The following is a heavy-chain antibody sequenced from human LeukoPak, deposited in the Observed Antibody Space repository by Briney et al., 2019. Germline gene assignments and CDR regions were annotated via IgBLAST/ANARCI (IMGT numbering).Heavy chain of an antibody. V-gene: IGHV3-11*05. D-gene: IGHD5-18*01. CDR3: ARGAREYSYGFDY. CDR1: GFTFSDYY. Sequence: GGSLRLSCAASGFTFSDYYMSWIRQAPGKGLEWVSYISSSSSYTNYADSVKGRFTISRDNAKNSLYLQMNSLRAEDTAVYYCARGAREYSYGFDYWGQGTLVTVSS. J-gene: IGHJ4*02. CDR2: ISSSSSYT.